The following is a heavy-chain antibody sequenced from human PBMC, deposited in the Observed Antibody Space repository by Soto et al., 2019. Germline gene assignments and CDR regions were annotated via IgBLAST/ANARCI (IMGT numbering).Heavy chain of an antibody. J-gene: IGHJ6*02. V-gene: IGHV1-69*01. CDR1: GGTFSSYA. CDR3: ARAITVVTDYYYYGMDV. CDR2: IIPIFGTA. D-gene: IGHD2-15*01. Sequence: EQLVQSGAEVKKPGTSVKVSCKASGGTFSSYAISWVRQAPGQGLEWMGGIIPIFGTANYAQKFQGRVTITADESTSTAYMELSSLRSEDTAVYYCARAITVVTDYYYYGMDVWGQGTTVTVSS.